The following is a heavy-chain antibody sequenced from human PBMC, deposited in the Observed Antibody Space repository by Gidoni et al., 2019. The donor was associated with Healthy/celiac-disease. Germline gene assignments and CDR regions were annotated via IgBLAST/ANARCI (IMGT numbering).Heavy chain of an antibody. Sequence: QVQLVASGGGVVQPGRSLMLYCAASGFTCSSSALHRACQAPGKGLVWVAVISYDGSNKYYADSVKGRFTISRDNSKNTLYLQMNSLRAEDTAVYYCARDRVEWLDGSGGSCYSCYYYYMDVWGKGTTVTVSS. CDR3: ARDRVEWLDGSGGSCYSCYYYYMDV. J-gene: IGHJ6*03. D-gene: IGHD2-15*01. CDR2: ISYDGSNK. CDR1: GFTCSSSA. V-gene: IGHV3-30-3*01.